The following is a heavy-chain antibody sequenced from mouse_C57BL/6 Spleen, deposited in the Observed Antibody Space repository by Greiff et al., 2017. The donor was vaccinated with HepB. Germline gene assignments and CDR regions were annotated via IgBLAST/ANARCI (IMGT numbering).Heavy chain of an antibody. V-gene: IGHV1-42*01. CDR2: INPSTGGT. J-gene: IGHJ4*01. CDR3: ARYRTVVPLYAMDY. Sequence: EVQLQQSGPELVKPGASVKISCKASGYSFTGYYMNWVKQSPEKSLEWIGEINPSTGGTTYNQKFKAKATLTVDKSSSTAYMQLKSLTSEDSAVYYCARYRTVVPLYAMDYWGQGTSVTVSS. D-gene: IGHD1-1*01. CDR1: GYSFTGYY.